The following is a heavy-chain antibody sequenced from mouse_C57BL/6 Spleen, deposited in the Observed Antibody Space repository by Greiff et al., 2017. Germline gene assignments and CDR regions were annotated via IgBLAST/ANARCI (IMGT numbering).Heavy chain of an antibody. CDR2: IYPGSGNT. V-gene: IGHV1-76*01. J-gene: IGHJ2*01. D-gene: IGHD1-2*01. CDR1: GYTFTDYY. CDR3: ASSDTTALFDD. Sequence: QVKLQESGAELVRPGASVKLSCKASGYTFTDYYINWVKQRPGQGLEWIASIYPGSGNTYYNEKFKGKATLTAEKSSSTAYMQLSSLTSEDSAVYLCASSDTTALFDDWGQGTTLTVSS.